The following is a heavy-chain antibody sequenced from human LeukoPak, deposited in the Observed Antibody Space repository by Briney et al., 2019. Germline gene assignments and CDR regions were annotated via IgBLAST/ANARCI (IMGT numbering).Heavy chain of an antibody. D-gene: IGHD1-26*01. CDR2: IYNKGGT. J-gene: IGHJ4*02. V-gene: IGHV4-59*01. CDR1: GGSINNYY. CDR3: AYSATYYYFDY. Sequence: SETLSLTCTVSGGSINNYYWSWIRQPPGKGLEWIGYIYNKGGTNYSPSLKSRVTISVDTSKNQFSLMLSSVAAADTAIYYCAYSATYYYFDYWGQGALVTVSS.